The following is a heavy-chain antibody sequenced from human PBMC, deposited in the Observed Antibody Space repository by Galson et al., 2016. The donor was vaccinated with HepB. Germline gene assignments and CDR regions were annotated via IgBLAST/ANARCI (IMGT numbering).Heavy chain of an antibody. CDR1: GFTFSSYA. J-gene: IGHJ6*02. CDR3: VRGGKRLWFGETKGLYYGMDV. D-gene: IGHD3-10*01. CDR2: ISYDGSNK. Sequence: SLRLSCAASGFTFSSYAMHWVRQAPGKGLEWVAVISYDGSNKYYADSVKGRFTISRDNSKNTLYLQMNSLRAEDTAVYYCVRGGKRLWFGETKGLYYGMDVWRQGTTVTVSS. V-gene: IGHV3-30-3*01.